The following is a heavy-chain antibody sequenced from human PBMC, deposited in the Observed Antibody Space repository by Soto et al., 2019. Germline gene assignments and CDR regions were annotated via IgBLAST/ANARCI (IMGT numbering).Heavy chain of an antibody. Sequence: GGALRLSCATSGFTFDDYAVHWVRQSSRKGLEWVSFINADGSDRYYADSVKGRFTISRDNTKGSFYLQMDRLRLEDTAIYYCAKAKFYFDSSPFDSWGQGTLVTVSS. CDR3: AKAKFYFDSSPFDS. CDR1: GFTFDDYA. CDR2: INADGSDR. J-gene: IGHJ4*02. D-gene: IGHD1-26*01. V-gene: IGHV3-43D*04.